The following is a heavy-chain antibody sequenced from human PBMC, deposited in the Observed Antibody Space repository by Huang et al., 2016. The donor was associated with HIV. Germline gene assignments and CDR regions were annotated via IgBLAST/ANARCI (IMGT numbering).Heavy chain of an antibody. CDR3: AREGQNWLGKPFGALAF. CDR2: IIPRFGLT. D-gene: IGHD3-16*01. J-gene: IGHJ4*03. V-gene: IGHV1-69*10. Sequence: QAQLVQSGAAVMKPGSSVRVSCKASGGSFSDYAFSWVRRAPGQGLDLMGGIIPRFGLTNYAPRLQGRVTISADKSSNTVYLELTSLRSGDTAVYYCAREGQNWLGKPFGALAFWGQGTEVIVSS. CDR1: GGSFSDYA.